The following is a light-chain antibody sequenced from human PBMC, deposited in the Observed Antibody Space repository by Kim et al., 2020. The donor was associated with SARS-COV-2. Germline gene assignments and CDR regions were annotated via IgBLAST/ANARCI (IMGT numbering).Light chain of an antibody. J-gene: IGKJ1*01. Sequence: AAVGDRVTITCRARQGISNYLAWYQQKPGKVPKLLIYAASTLQSGGPSRFSGSGSGTDFTLTISSLQPEDVATYYCQKYNSAPLTFGQGTKVDIK. V-gene: IGKV1-27*01. CDR3: QKYNSAPLT. CDR2: AAS. CDR1: QGISNY.